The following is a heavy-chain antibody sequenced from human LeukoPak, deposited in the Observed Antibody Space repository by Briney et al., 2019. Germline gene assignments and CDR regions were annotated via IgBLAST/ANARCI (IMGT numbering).Heavy chain of an antibody. D-gene: IGHD3-10*01. CDR3: AKTGLRFGESRGFDY. CDR1: GFTFDDYA. CDR2: ISGDGGST. Sequence: GGSLRLSCAASGFTFDDYAMHWVRQAPGKGLEWVSLISGDGGSTYYADSVKGRFTISRDNSKNSLYLQMNSLRTEDTALYYCAKTGLRFGESRGFDYWGQGTLVTVSS. J-gene: IGHJ4*02. V-gene: IGHV3-43*02.